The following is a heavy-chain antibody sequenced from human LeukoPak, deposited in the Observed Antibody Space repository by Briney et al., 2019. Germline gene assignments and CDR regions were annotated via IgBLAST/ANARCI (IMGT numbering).Heavy chain of an antibody. CDR3: ARDLIGGSYYMDY. J-gene: IGHJ4*02. D-gene: IGHD1-26*01. Sequence: ASVKVSCKASGYTFTDYYMHWVRQAPGQGLEWMGWINPNSGGTNYAQNFQGRVTMTWDTSISTAYMELNRLRSDDTAVYYCARDLIGGSYYMDYWGQGTLVTASS. CDR2: INPNSGGT. CDR1: GYTFTDYY. V-gene: IGHV1-2*02.